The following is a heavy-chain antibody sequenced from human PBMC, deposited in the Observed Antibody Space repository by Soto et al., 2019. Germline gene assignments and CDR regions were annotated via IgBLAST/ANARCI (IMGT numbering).Heavy chain of an antibody. D-gene: IGHD3-22*01. V-gene: IGHV5-51*01. CDR3: ARLVRGIDYYDSSGYWSPYYYYYYGMDV. CDR2: IYPGDSDT. Sequence: GESLKISCKTSGYRFTSYWIGWVRQMPGKGLEWMGIIYPGDSDTRYSPSFQGQVTISADKSISTAYLQWSSLKASDTAMYYCARLVRGIDYYDSSGYWSPYYYYYYGMDVWGQGTTVTVSS. CDR1: GYRFTSYW. J-gene: IGHJ6*02.